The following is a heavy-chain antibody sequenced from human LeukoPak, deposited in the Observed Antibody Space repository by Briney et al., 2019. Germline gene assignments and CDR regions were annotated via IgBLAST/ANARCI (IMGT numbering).Heavy chain of an antibody. CDR3: AGGGVRPGLYFYS. D-gene: IGHD1-26*01. CDR1: GFTFSSYE. V-gene: IGHV3-48*03. Sequence: GGSLRLSCAASGFTFSSYEMTWVRQAPGKGLEWVSYINRGGAITHYADSVKGRFTISRDDAENSLYLQMNSLRGEDTAVYYCAGGGVRPGLYFYSWGQGTLATVSS. J-gene: IGHJ4*02. CDR2: INRGGAIT.